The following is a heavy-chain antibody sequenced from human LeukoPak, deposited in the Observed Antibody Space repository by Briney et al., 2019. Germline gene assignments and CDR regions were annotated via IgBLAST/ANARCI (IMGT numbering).Heavy chain of an antibody. V-gene: IGHV4-34*01. Sequence: SYTLSLTWAVYGGSFSGYYWSWMSQPPGQGLEWIGEINHSGSTNYNPSLKSRVAISVDTSKNQFSMKLSSVTAADTAVYYCARGGGYCSSASCYWAGWGQGTLVIVST. CDR1: GGSFSGYY. J-gene: IGHJ4*02. CDR2: INHSGST. CDR3: ARGGGYCSSASCYWAG. D-gene: IGHD2-2*01.